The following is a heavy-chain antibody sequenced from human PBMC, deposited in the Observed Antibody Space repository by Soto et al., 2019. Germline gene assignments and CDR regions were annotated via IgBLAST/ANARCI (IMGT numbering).Heavy chain of an antibody. Sequence: GGSLRLSCAASGFTFSSYAMHWVRQAPGKGLEWVAVISYDGSNKYYADSVKGRFTISRDNSKNTLYLQMNSLRAEDTAVYYCATPLPIVGAHHYWGQGTLVTVSS. V-gene: IGHV3-30-3*01. J-gene: IGHJ4*02. CDR2: ISYDGSNK. CDR1: GFTFSSYA. CDR3: ATPLPIVGAHHY. D-gene: IGHD1-26*01.